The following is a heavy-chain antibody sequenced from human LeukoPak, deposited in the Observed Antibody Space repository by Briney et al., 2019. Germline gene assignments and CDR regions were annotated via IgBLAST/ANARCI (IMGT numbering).Heavy chain of an antibody. Sequence: ASVKVSCRASGYTFAGYYLHWVRQAPGQGLEWMGIINPSSSSTTYAQNFQGRVTMTRDMSTSTVYMQLSSLRSEDTAMYYCARGRDLAVTGTNFDYWGQGTLVTVSS. CDR3: ARGRDLAVTGTNFDY. CDR1: GYTFAGYY. V-gene: IGHV1-46*01. CDR2: INPSSSST. J-gene: IGHJ4*02. D-gene: IGHD6-19*01.